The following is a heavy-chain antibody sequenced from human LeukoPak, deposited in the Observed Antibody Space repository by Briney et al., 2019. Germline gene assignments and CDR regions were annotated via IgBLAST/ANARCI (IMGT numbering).Heavy chain of an antibody. D-gene: IGHD6-13*01. Sequence: SETLSLTCTVSGGSISSTSYYWAWIRQPPGRGLEWIGSIDYSGTTYYNPSLKSRVTKSVDTSKNQFSLKLSSVTASDTAKYFCARRGQAAGSKGAFDYWGQGTLVTVSS. V-gene: IGHV4-39*01. CDR1: GGSISSTSYY. CDR2: IDYSGTT. J-gene: IGHJ4*02. CDR3: ARRGQAAGSKGAFDY.